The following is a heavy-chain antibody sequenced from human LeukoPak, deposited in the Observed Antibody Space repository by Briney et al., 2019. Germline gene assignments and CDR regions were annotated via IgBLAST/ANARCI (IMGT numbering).Heavy chain of an antibody. V-gene: IGHV3-74*01. CDR2: INTDGSGT. Sequence: GSLRLSCAASGFTFSSYWMHWVRQAPGKGLVWVSRINTDGSGTIYADPVKGRFTISRDNAKNTLYLQMNSLRAEDTAVCYCARASSSSCDSWGQGTLVTVSS. CDR1: GFTFSSYW. D-gene: IGHD6-13*01. J-gene: IGHJ4*02. CDR3: ARASSSSCDS.